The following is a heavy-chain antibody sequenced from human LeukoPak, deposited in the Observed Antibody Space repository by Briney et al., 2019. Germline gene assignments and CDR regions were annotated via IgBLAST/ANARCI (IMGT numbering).Heavy chain of an antibody. CDR1: GFTFSSYA. Sequence: GGSLRLSCAASGFTFSSYAMSWVRQVPGKGLEWVSAISGSGGSTYYADSVKGRFTISRDNSKSTLYLQMNSLRAEDTAVYYCATPPDSYDNYYYYYYMDVWGKGTTVTVSS. CDR3: ATPPDSYDNYYYYYYMDV. J-gene: IGHJ6*03. CDR2: ISGSGGST. V-gene: IGHV3-23*01. D-gene: IGHD5-18*01.